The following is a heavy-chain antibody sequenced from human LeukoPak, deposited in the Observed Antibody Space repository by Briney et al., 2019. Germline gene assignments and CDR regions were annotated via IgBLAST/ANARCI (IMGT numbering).Heavy chain of an antibody. CDR1: GYTLTGYY. V-gene: IGHV1-2*02. CDR2: INPNSGGT. CDR3: ARENPLSFMVRGVILWFDP. D-gene: IGHD3-10*01. J-gene: IGHJ5*02. Sequence: GASVKVSCKASGYTLTGYYMHWVRQAPGQGLEWMGWINPNSGGTNYAQKFQGRVTMTRDTSISTAYMELSRLRSDDTAVYYCARENPLSFMVRGVILWFDPWGQGTLVTVSS.